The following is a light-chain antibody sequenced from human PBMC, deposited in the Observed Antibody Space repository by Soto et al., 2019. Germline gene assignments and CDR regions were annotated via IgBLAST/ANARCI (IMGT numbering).Light chain of an antibody. J-gene: IGLJ1*01. V-gene: IGLV2-8*01. Sequence: QSALTQPPSASGSPGQSVTISCTGTSSDVGGYNHVSWYQHYPGKAPKLMIYEVNERPSGVPDRFSGSKSGNTASLTVSGLQAEDEADYYCSSYAGSNNPLAFGTGTKVTVL. CDR1: SSDVGGYNH. CDR3: SSYAGSNNPLA. CDR2: EVN.